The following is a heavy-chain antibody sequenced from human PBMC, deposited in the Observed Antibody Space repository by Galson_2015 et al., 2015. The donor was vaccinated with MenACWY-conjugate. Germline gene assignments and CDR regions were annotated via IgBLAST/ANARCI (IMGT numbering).Heavy chain of an antibody. CDR2: ISSSRTTI. J-gene: IGHJ4*02. CDR1: GFTFSTYS. CDR3: AREYCSSITCLFDY. D-gene: IGHD2-2*01. Sequence: SLRLSCAASGFTFSTYSMNWVRLAPGKGLEWVSYISSSRTTIHYADSVKGRFTISRDNAKNSLYLQMNSLRPEDTAVYYCAREYCSSITCLFDYWGQGALVTVSS. V-gene: IGHV3-48*04.